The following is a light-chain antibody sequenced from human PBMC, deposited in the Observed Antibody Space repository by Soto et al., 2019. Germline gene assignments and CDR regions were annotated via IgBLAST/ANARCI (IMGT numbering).Light chain of an antibody. CDR1: QSVSSN. V-gene: IGKV3-15*01. Sequence: EIVMTQSPGTLSVSPGERAILSCRGSQSVSSNLAWYQQKPGQTPRLLIYGASTRATGIPARFSGSGSGTEFTLTISSLQSEDFAVYYCQQYNNWPPFTFGPGTKVDIK. CDR3: QQYNNWPPFT. CDR2: GAS. J-gene: IGKJ3*01.